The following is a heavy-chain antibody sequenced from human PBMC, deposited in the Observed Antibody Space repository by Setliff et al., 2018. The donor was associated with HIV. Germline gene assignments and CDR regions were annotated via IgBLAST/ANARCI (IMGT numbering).Heavy chain of an antibody. CDR2: VTHSGST. D-gene: IGHD3-22*01. J-gene: IGHJ3*02. V-gene: IGHV4-34*01. CDR3: ARGVPPDLYYDSSHGYDAFDI. CDR1: GGSFSDFY. Sequence: SETLSLTCAVYGGSFSDFYWTFIRQSPGKGLEWIGEVTHSGSTTYDPSLKSRITISVDTSKNQFSLKLSSVTAADTAVYYCARGVPPDLYYDSSHGYDAFDIWGQGTMVTVSS.